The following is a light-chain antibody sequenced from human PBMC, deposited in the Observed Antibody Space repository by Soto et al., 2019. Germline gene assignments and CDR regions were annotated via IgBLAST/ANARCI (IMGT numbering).Light chain of an antibody. CDR1: QIISNS. V-gene: IGKV1-5*01. Sequence: DIQVTQSPSTLSASLGDRVTITCRASQIISNSLAWYQQKPGRAPKLLIYDASNSMVGGLESRFSGSGSGTEFKPTSSDLQPDDFATDYGQQYHKYITFGGGTRVEGK. CDR2: DASN. J-gene: IGKJ4*01. CDR3: QQYHKYIT.